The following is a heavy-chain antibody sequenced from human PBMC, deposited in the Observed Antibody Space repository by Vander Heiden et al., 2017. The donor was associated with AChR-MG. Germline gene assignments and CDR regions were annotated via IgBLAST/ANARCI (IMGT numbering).Heavy chain of an antibody. CDR2: IYPGDSDT. V-gene: IGHV5-51*01. CDR3: ARHSDYLAAFDI. J-gene: IGHJ3*02. CDR1: GYSFTSYW. D-gene: IGHD4-17*01. Sequence: EVQLVQSGAEVKKPGESLKLSCKGSGYSFTSYWIGWVRQMPGKGLEWMGIIYPGDSDTRYSPAFQGQVTISADKSISTAYLKWRSMKTSDTAMYYCARHSDYLAAFDIWGQGTMVTVSS.